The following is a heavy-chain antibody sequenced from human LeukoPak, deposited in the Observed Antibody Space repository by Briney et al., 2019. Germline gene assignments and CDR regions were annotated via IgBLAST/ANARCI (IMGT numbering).Heavy chain of an antibody. CDR2: IRDDGSEK. J-gene: IGHJ4*02. CDR1: GFTFRNYW. Sequence: GGSLRLPCEASGFTFRNYWMSWVRQAPGKGLEWVANIRDDGSEKYYVDSVKGRFTISRDNAKNSLYLQMNSLRAEDTAVYYCAKDYVVNYWGQGTLVTVSS. V-gene: IGHV3-7*03. D-gene: IGHD2-15*01. CDR3: AKDYVVNY.